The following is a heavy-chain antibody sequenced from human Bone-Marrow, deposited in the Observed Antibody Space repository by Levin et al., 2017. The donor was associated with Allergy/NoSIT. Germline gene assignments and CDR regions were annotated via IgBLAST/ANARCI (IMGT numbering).Heavy chain of an antibody. J-gene: IGHJ6*02. CDR2: IIPIFGTA. CDR1: GGTFSSYA. D-gene: IGHD3-10*01. CDR3: ARYGSGSYPKYYYYYGMDG. V-gene: IGHV1-69*06. Sequence: SVKVSCKASGGTFSSYAISWVRQAPGQGLEWMGGIIPIFGTANYAQKFQGRVTITADKSTSTAYMELSSLRSEDTAVYYCARYGSGSYPKYYYYYGMDGWGQGTTVTVSS.